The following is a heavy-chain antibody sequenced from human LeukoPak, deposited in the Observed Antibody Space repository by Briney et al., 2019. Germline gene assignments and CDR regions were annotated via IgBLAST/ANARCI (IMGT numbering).Heavy chain of an antibody. V-gene: IGHV4-4*02. J-gene: IGHJ4*02. CDR3: ARVGLLYDFWSGYYPLDY. CDR2: IYHSGST. Sequence: SGTLSLTCAVPGGSINSSNWWSWVRQAPGKGLEWIGEIYHSGSTNYNPSLKSRVTISVDKSKNQFSLKLSSVTAADTAVYYCARVGLLYDFWSGYYPLDYWGQGTLVTVSS. D-gene: IGHD3-3*01. CDR1: GGSINSSNW.